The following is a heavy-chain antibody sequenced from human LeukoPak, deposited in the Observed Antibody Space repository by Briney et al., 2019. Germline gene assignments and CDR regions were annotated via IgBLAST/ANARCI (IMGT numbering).Heavy chain of an antibody. Sequence: GGSLRLSCAASGFSFSHYSMTWARQASGKGLEWISYIGVGGRPTNYADSVKARFTISRDDAQNSLYLQMNSLRAEDTAVYYCSRERIYFGSGGDLTDARLFYYYGMDVWGQGTTVTVSS. V-gene: IGHV3-48*01. CDR2: IGVGGRPT. D-gene: IGHD3-10*01. CDR1: GFSFSHYS. CDR3: SRERIYFGSGGDLTDARLFYYYGMDV. J-gene: IGHJ6*02.